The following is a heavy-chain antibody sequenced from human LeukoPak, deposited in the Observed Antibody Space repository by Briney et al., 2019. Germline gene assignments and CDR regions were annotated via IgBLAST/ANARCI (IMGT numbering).Heavy chain of an antibody. CDR2: VYYTGST. CDR1: GGSISRYY. V-gene: IGHV4-59*01. CDR3: ARSSEQQLVRQLDY. J-gene: IGHJ4*02. Sequence: PSETLSLTCTVSGGSISRYYWRWIRQPPGKGLEWIGYVYYTGSTNYNPSLKSRVTISVDTSKNQFSLRLSSVTAADTAVYYCARSSEQQLVRQLDYWGQGTLVTVSS. D-gene: IGHD6-13*01.